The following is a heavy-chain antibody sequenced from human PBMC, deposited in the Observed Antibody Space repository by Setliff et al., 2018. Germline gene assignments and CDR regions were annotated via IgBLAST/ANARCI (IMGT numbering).Heavy chain of an antibody. J-gene: IGHJ3*02. CDR1: GASISSDNW. CDR2: IYHTENT. D-gene: IGHD2-21*02. CDR3: ARTPRGGNSAFDT. V-gene: IGHV4-4*02. Sequence: SETLSLTCAVSGASISSDNWWSWVRQSPGEGLEWIGEIYHTENTNYNPSLKSRVTISIDKFSHQYSLRLFSVTAADTAVYYCARTPRGGNSAFDTWGQGTMVTVSS.